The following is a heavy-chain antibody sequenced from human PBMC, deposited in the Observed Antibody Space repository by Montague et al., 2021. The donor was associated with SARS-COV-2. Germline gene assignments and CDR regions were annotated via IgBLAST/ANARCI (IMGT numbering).Heavy chain of an antibody. CDR1: GGSISSGNW. D-gene: IGHD6-13*01. J-gene: IGHJ4*02. Sequence: SETLSLTCAVSGGSISSGNWWSWVRQPPGKGLEWIGEIYHSGSTNYNPSLKSRVTISLDKSKNQFSLNLSSATAADTAVYYCARSFSSWTDWGQGTLVTVSA. V-gene: IGHV4-4*02. CDR2: IYHSGST. CDR3: ARSFSSWTD.